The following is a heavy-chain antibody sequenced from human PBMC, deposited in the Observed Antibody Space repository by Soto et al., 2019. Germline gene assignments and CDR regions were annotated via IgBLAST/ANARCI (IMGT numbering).Heavy chain of an antibody. V-gene: IGHV4-59*08. Sequence: SETLSLTCTVSGGSISSYYWSWIRQPPGKGLEWIGYIYYSGSTNYNPSLKSRVTISVDTSKNQFSLKLSSVTAADTAVYYCARQVKETVDTAAVPPGGTYYYYYMDVWGKGTTVTVSS. CDR2: IYYSGST. J-gene: IGHJ6*03. CDR3: ARQVKETVDTAAVPPGGTYYYYYMDV. D-gene: IGHD5-18*01. CDR1: GGSISSYY.